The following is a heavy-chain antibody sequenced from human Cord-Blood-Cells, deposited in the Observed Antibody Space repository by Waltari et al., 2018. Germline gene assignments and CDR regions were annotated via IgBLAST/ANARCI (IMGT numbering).Heavy chain of an antibody. CDR3: ARDTAYCGGDCYSAFDI. CDR2: IIPIFGTA. D-gene: IGHD2-21*02. CDR1: GGTFSSYA. J-gene: IGHJ3*02. V-gene: IGHV1-69*01. Sequence: QVQLVRSGAEVKKPGSSVKVSCKASGGTFSSYAISWVRQAPGQGLEWMGGIIPIFGTANYAQKFQGRVTITADESTSTAYMELSSLRSEDTAVYYCARDTAYCGGDCYSAFDIWGQGTMVTVSS.